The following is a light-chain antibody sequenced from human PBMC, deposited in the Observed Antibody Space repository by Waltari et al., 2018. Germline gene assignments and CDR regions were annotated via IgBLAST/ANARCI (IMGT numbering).Light chain of an antibody. J-gene: IGKJ1*01. Sequence: EILLAQSTDFQSVAPEDKVTVTCRASQNIGSRLHWYQQKPNQSPKLLIKYASQSLSGVPSRFSGSGSGTDFTPTINSLEAEDAAVYYCHQIASLPRTFGPGTKVEIK. V-gene: IGKV6D-21*02. CDR2: YAS. CDR3: HQIASLPRT. CDR1: QNIGSR.